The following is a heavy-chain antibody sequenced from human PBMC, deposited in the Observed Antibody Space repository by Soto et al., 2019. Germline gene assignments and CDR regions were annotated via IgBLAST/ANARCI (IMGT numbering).Heavy chain of an antibody. D-gene: IGHD2-15*01. CDR3: ARDRDCSGGSCYSLLDYYYYMDV. V-gene: IGHV3-21*01. CDR2: ISSSSSYI. J-gene: IGHJ6*03. Sequence: EVQLVESGGGLVKPGGSLRLSCAASGFTFSSYRMNWVLQAPGKGLEWVSSISSSSSYIYYADSVKGRFTISRDKAKNSLYLQMNSRRAEDTAVYYCARDRDCSGGSCYSLLDYYYYMDVWGKGTTVTVSS. CDR1: GFTFSSYR.